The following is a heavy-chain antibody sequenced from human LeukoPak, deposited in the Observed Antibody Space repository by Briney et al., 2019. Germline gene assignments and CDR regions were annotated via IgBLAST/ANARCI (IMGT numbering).Heavy chain of an antibody. D-gene: IGHD5-18*01. V-gene: IGHV3-48*04. CDR2: ISSSGSTI. J-gene: IGHJ5*02. Sequence: PGGSLRLSCAASRFTFTNYAMHWVRLAPGKGLEWVSYISSSGSTIYYADSVKGRFTISRDNAKNSLYLQMNSLRAEDTAVYYCARDLGKAVTSLYNWFDPWGQGTLVTVSS. CDR1: RFTFTNYA. CDR3: ARDLGKAVTSLYNWFDP.